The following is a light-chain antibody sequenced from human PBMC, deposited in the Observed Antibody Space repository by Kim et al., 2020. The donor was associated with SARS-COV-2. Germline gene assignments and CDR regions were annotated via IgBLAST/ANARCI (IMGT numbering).Light chain of an antibody. CDR2: DIS. V-gene: IGLV2-14*03. Sequence: GQSITVTCTGNRGDVGGYNDVSCYQQHPGKAPKLIIYDISNRPSGVSNRFSGSKSGNAASLTISGLQAEDAADYYCSSYTSSSTLVFGGGTQLTVL. CDR3: SSYTSSSTLV. CDR1: RGDVGGYND. J-gene: IGLJ3*02.